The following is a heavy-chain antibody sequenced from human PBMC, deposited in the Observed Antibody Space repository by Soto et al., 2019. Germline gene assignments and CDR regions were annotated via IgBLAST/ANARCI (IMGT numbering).Heavy chain of an antibody. V-gene: IGHV3-30*18. J-gene: IGHJ4*02. CDR2: ISYDGSNK. Sequence: QVQLVESGGGVVQPGRSLRLSCAASGFTFSSYGMHWVRQAPGKGLEWVAVISYDGSNKYYADSVKGRFTISRDNSKSTLYLQMNSLRAEDTAVYYCAKDQGCRGGSCYPWYFDYWGQGTLVTVSS. CDR3: AKDQGCRGGSCYPWYFDY. D-gene: IGHD2-15*01. CDR1: GFTFSSYG.